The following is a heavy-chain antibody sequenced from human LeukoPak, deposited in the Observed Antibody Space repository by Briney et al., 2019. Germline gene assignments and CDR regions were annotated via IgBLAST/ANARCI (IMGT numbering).Heavy chain of an antibody. CDR3: AREEPSNAFDI. D-gene: IGHD1-14*01. CDR1: GFTFSSYA. V-gene: IGHV3-33*08. Sequence: PGGSLRLSCAASGFTFSSYAMTWVRQAPGKGLEWVAVIWYDGSNKYYADSVKGRFTISRDNSKNTLYLQMNSLRAEDTAVYYCAREEPSNAFDIWGQGTMVTVSS. CDR2: IWYDGSNK. J-gene: IGHJ3*02.